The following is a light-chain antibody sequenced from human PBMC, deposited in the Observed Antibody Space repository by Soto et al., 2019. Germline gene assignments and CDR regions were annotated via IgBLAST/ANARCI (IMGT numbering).Light chain of an antibody. CDR1: SSKIGNNY. J-gene: IGLJ2*01. CDR2: DNN. V-gene: IGLV1-51*01. CDR3: GAWDSSLSAVL. Sequence: QSVLTQPPSVSAAPGQKVTISCSGSSSKIGNNYVSWYQHLPGTAPKLLIYDNNKRPSGIPDRFSVSKSGTSATLGITGLQTGDEADYYCGAWDSSLSAVLFGGGTKLTVL.